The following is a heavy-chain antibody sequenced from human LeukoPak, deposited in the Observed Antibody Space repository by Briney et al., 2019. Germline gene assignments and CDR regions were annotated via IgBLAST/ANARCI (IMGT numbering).Heavy chain of an antibody. Sequence: MTSETLSLTCTVSGGSISSYYWSWIRQPPGKGLEWIGYIHFSGSTNYNPSLKSRVTMSVGTSKNQFSLKLSSVTAADTAVYYCARRSSSEYYFDYWGQGTLVTVSS. J-gene: IGHJ4*02. V-gene: IGHV4-59*08. CDR2: IHFSGST. CDR3: ARRSSSEYYFDY. D-gene: IGHD6-6*01. CDR1: GGSISSYY.